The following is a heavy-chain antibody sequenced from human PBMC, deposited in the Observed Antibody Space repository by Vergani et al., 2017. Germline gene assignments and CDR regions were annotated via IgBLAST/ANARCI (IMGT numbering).Heavy chain of an antibody. D-gene: IGHD3-9*01. J-gene: IGHJ4*02. CDR2: IWYDGSNK. Sequence: QVQLVESGGGVVQPGRSLRLSCAASGFTFSSYGMHWVRQAPGKGLEWVAVIWYDGSNKYYADSVKGRFTISRDNSKNTLYLQMNSLRAEDTAIYYCVKSGRYFDWLQACXFDYWGQGTLVTVSS. V-gene: IGHV3-33*06. CDR3: VKSGRYFDWLQACXFDY. CDR1: GFTFSSYG.